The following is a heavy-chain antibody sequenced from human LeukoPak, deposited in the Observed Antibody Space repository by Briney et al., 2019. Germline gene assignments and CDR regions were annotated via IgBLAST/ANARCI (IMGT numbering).Heavy chain of an antibody. CDR1: GYTFTGYY. CDR3: AEEGYCSGGSCYY. V-gene: IGHV1-2*02. J-gene: IGHJ4*02. CDR2: INPNSGGT. Sequence: ASVTVSCKASGYTFTGYYMHWVRQAPGQGLEWMGWINPNSGGTNYAQKFQGRVTMTRDTSISTAYMELSRLRSDDTAVYYCAEEGYCSGGSCYYWGQGTLVTVSS. D-gene: IGHD2-15*01.